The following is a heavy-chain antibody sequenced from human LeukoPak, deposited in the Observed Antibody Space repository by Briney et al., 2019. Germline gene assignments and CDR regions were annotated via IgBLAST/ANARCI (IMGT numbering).Heavy chain of an antibody. V-gene: IGHV4-39*01. CDR2: IYYSGST. J-gene: IGHJ2*01. D-gene: IGHD3-3*01. CDR1: GFTFSDHY. Sequence: GSLRLSCAASGFTFSDHYMDWVRQPPGKGLEWIGSIYYSGSTYYNPSLKSRVTISVDTSKNQFSLKLSSVTAADTAVYYCARHVLSGYLNYWYFDLWGRGTLVTVSS. CDR3: ARHVLSGYLNYWYFDL.